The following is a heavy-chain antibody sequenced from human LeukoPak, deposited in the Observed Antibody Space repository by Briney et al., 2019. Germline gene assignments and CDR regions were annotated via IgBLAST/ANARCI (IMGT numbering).Heavy chain of an antibody. CDR3: ARDLSIVATSKTFDY. CDR2: INPNSGGT. Sequence: ASVKVSCKASGYTFTGYYMHWVRQAPGQGLEWMGWINPNSGGTNYAQKFQGRVTTTRDTSISTAYMELSRLRSDDTAVYYCARDLSIVATSKTFDYWGQGTLVTVSS. J-gene: IGHJ4*02. CDR1: GYTFTGYY. D-gene: IGHD5-12*01. V-gene: IGHV1-2*02.